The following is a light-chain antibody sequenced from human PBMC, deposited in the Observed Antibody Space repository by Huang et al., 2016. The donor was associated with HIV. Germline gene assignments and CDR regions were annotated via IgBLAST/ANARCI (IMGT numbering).Light chain of an antibody. Sequence: IELTQSPGTLSLSPGERATLSCRASQSVTLNYVAWFQQKPGKAPRLLIYRASRRATGIPDKFSGSGSGTDFTLTIDRLEPEDLAVYYCQQTGRSTWTCGQGTKVEI. CDR2: RAS. J-gene: IGKJ1*01. CDR3: QQTGRSTWT. CDR1: QSVTLNY. V-gene: IGKV3-20*01.